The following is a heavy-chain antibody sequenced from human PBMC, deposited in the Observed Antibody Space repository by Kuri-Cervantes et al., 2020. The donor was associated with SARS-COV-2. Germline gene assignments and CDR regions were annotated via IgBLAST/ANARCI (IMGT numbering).Heavy chain of an antibody. CDR3: TSRRSSGYYYPEHFDY. V-gene: IGHV3-49*04. CDR1: GFSFSSYG. CDR2: IRSKAYGGTA. J-gene: IGHJ4*02. D-gene: IGHD3-22*01. Sequence: GGSLRLSCAASGFSFSSYGMSWVRQAPGKGLEWVGFIRSKAYGGTAEYAASVKGRFTISRDDSKSIAYLQMNSLKTEDTAVYYCTSRRSSGYYYPEHFDYWGQGTLVTVSS.